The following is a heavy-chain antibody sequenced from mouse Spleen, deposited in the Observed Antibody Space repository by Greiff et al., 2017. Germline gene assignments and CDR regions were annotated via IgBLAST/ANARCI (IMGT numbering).Heavy chain of an antibody. V-gene: IGHV1-69*01. J-gene: IGHJ2*01. Sequence: QVQLQQSGAELVMPGASVKLSCKASGYTFTSYWMHWVKQRPGQGLEWIGEIDPSDSYTNYNQKFKGKATLTVDKSSSTAYMQLSSLTSEDSAVYYCARGEGLLRPRGHYCFDYWGQGTTLTVSS. CDR3: ARGEGLLRPRGHYCFDY. CDR2: IDPSDSYT. D-gene: IGHD1-2*01. CDR1: GYTFTSYW.